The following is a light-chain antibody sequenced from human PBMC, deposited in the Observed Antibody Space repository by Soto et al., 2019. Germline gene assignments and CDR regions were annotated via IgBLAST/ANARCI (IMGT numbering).Light chain of an antibody. Sequence: EIVMTQSPATLSVSPGERATLSCRASQSVSSNLAWYQQKPGQAPRLLIYGASRRATGIPDRFSGSGSGTDFTLTISRLEPEDSAVYYCQQSVESPYTFGPGTKLEI. CDR2: GAS. J-gene: IGKJ2*01. V-gene: IGKV3-20*01. CDR1: QSVSSN. CDR3: QQSVESPYT.